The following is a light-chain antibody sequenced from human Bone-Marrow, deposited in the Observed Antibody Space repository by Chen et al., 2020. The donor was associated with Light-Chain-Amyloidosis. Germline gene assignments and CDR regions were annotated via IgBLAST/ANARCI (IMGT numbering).Light chain of an antibody. Sequence: SELTQPPPVSASPGQTARITCSGDALPDQYAYWYQQKAGQAPVLVINKDSERPSGIPERVSGSSSGTTVTLTISGVQAEDEAVYYCQSADSTGIYRVFGGGTKLTVL. CDR1: ALPDQY. J-gene: IGLJ3*02. CDR2: KDS. V-gene: IGLV3-25*03. CDR3: QSADSTGIYRV.